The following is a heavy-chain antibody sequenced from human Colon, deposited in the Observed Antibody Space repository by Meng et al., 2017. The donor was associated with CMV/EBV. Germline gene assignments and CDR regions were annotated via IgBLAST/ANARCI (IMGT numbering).Heavy chain of an antibody. D-gene: IGHD2-21*02. CDR3: AKQRVTLLMNWDFDQ. CDR1: GFTFSDYY. Sequence: GESLKISCAASGFTFSDYYMSWIRQAPGKGLEWISYISSSSNTIHYADSMRGRFTISRDNSKNTVFLEMTSLRPEDSATYYCAKQRVTLLMNWDFDQWGQGTLVTVSS. CDR2: ISSSSNTI. V-gene: IGHV3-11*04. J-gene: IGHJ4*02.